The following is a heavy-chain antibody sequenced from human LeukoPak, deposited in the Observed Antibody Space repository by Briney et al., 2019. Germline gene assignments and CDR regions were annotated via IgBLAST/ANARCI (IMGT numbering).Heavy chain of an antibody. CDR1: GFTFSSYT. CDR3: ARDLTIVVQSQFCVGGNCFYYYGMDV. Sequence: PGGSLRLSCAASGFTFSSYTMNWVRQAPGKGLEWVSSISGSSPDIYYADSVKGRFAISRDNAKNSLYLHMNSLRAEDTAVYYCARDLTIVVQSQFCVGGNCFYYYGMDVWGQGTTVTVSS. CDR2: ISGSSPDI. D-gene: IGHD2-15*01. V-gene: IGHV3-21*01. J-gene: IGHJ6*02.